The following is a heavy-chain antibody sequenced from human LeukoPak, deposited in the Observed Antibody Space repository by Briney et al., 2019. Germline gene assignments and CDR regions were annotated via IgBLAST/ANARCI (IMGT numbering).Heavy chain of an antibody. V-gene: IGHV4-30-4*01. CDR1: GGSVSSGDYC. CDR3: ARDSSGYQLDY. CDR2: IYYSGST. J-gene: IGHJ4*02. Sequence: SETLSLTCTVSGGSVSSGDYCWNWIRQPPGKGLERIGYIYYSGSTYYNPSLKSRVTMSVDTSKNQFSLKLSSVTAADTAVYYCARDSSGYQLDYWGQGTLVTVSS. D-gene: IGHD3-22*01.